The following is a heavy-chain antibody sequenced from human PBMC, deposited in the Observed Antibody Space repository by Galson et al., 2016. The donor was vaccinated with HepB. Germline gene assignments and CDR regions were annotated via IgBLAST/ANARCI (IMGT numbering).Heavy chain of an antibody. V-gene: IGHV1-2*02. CDR2: INPKRGGT. D-gene: IGHD3-16*01. CDR3: AREKLGAENELLGHFAS. Sequence: SVKVSCKASGYNFNDHYIHWVRQVPGQGLEWMGWINPKRGGTTYADKFQGGVTMTSDKSTNTAFMELSNLESDDPAIYYCAREKLGAENELLGHFASLGQGTLVTGSS. J-gene: IGHJ4*02. CDR1: GYNFNDHY.